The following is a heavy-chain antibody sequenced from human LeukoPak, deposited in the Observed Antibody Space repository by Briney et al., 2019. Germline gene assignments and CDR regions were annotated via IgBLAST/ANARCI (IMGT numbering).Heavy chain of an antibody. D-gene: IGHD6-13*01. CDR3: AKGSVAAGTTY. CDR1: GFTFSSYA. CDR2: ISGSGGST. V-gene: IGHV3-23*01. Sequence: GGSPRLSCAASGFTFSSYAMNWVRQAPGKGLEWVSVISGSGGSTYYADSVKGRFTISRDNSKNTLSLQMNSLRAEDSAVYFCAKGSVAAGTTYWGQGTLVTVSS. J-gene: IGHJ4*02.